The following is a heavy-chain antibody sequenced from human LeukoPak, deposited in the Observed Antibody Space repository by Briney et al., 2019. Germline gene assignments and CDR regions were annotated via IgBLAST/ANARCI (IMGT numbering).Heavy chain of an antibody. CDR2: IYHTGSI. V-gene: IGHV4-39*02. Sequence: PSETLSLTCTVSGDSISSSSYYWGWIRQPPGKGLEWIGTIYHTGSIYYNPSLKSRVTISVDTSKNHFSLRLSSLTAADTAIYCCAAISLNIAGPPGDYWGQGTLVTVSS. J-gene: IGHJ4*02. CDR3: AAISLNIAGPPGDY. CDR1: GDSISSSSYY. D-gene: IGHD2/OR15-2a*01.